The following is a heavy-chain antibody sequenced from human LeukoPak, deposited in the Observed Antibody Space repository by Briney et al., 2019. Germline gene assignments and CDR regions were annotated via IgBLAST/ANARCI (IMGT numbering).Heavy chain of an antibody. CDR2: MNPNSGNT. V-gene: IGHV1-8*01. CDR3: ARGYGSGNSYYMDV. CDR1: GYTFTSYD. D-gene: IGHD3-10*01. Sequence: ASVKVSCKASGYTFTSYDFNGVRQATGQGLEWMGWMNPNSGNTGYAQKFQGRVTMTWNTSISTAYMELSSLRSEDTAVYYCARGYGSGNSYYMDVWGKGTTVTISS. J-gene: IGHJ6*03.